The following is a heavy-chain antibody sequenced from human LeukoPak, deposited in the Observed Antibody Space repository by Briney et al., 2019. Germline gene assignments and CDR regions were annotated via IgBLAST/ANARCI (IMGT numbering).Heavy chain of an antibody. J-gene: IGHJ4*02. CDR1: GFTFSSYS. V-gene: IGHV3-23*01. CDR2: ISGSGGIT. Sequence: GGSLRLSCAASGFTFSSYSMNWVRQAPGRGLEWVSAISGSGGITYHTDSVKGRFTISRDNSKNTLYLQMNSLRAEDTAVYYCARSPYGSSNNRYFDYWGQGTLVTVSS. CDR3: ARSPYGSSNNRYFDY. D-gene: IGHD3-10*01.